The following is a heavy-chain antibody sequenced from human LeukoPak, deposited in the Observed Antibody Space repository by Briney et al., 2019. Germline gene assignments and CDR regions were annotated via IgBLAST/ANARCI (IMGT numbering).Heavy chain of an antibody. CDR1: GFTFSDYY. V-gene: IGHV3-11*04. Sequence: GGSLRLSCAASGFTFSDYYMSWIRQAPGKGLEWVSYISSSGSTIYYANSVKGRFTISRDNAKNSLYLQMNSLRAEDTAVYYCAREVEYSYAGLDCWGQGTLVTVSS. CDR3: AREVEYSYAGLDC. CDR2: ISSSGSTI. J-gene: IGHJ4*02. D-gene: IGHD5-18*01.